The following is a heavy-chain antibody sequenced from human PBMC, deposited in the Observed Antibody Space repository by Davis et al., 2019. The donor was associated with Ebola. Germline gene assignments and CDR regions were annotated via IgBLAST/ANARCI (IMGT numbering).Heavy chain of an antibody. CDR3: ARPVAGIHGWFDP. J-gene: IGHJ5*02. D-gene: IGHD6-19*01. CDR2: IYYSGST. V-gene: IGHV4-59*08. CDR1: GGSFSGYY. Sequence: SETLSLTCAVYGGSFSGYYWSWIRQPPGKGLEWIGYIYYSGSTNYNPSLKSRVTISVDTSKNQFSLKLSSVTAADTAVYYCARPVAGIHGWFDPWGQGTLVTVSS.